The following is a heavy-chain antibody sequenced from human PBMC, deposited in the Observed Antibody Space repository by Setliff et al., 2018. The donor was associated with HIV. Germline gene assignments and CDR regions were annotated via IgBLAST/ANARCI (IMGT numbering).Heavy chain of an antibody. V-gene: IGHV1-3*01. J-gene: IGHJ3*02. CDR1: GYTFTTYS. D-gene: IGHD2-2*01. CDR2: INVGNGDT. Sequence: ASVKVSCKASGYTFTTYSMHWVRQAPGHSLEWMGWINVGNGDTNYAQTVQGRVTMTADTSTRTAYMELRSLRSDDTAVYYCARRPIFYQLLLDAFDIWGQGTMVTVS. CDR3: ARRPIFYQLLLDAFDI.